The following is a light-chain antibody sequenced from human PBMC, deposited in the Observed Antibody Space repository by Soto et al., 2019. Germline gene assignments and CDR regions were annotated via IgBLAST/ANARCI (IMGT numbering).Light chain of an antibody. CDR2: ATS. CDR1: QPIITY. J-gene: IGKJ1*01. Sequence: DIQMTQSPSSLSAFVGDRVTVSCRSSQPIITYLNWYQVKPGKAPKPLIFATSNLNSGVPSRFSGSGSGTDFTLTINNLQPEDFATSYCQQSYTAPWTFGQGTKVEIK. V-gene: IGKV1-39*01. CDR3: QQSYTAPWT.